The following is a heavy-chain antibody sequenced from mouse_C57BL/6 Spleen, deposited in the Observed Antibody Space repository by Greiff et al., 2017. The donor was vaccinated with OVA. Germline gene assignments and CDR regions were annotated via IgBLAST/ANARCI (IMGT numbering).Heavy chain of an antibody. CDR3: ARYDGSSFAY. V-gene: IGHV1-55*01. J-gene: IGHJ3*01. Sequence: QVQLQQSGAELVKPGASVKLSCKASGYTFTSYWITWVKQRPGPGLEWIGDIYPGSGSTHYNEKFKRKATLTVDTSSSTAYMQLSSLTSEDSAVYYCARYDGSSFAYWGQGTLVTVSA. D-gene: IGHD2-3*01. CDR1: GYTFTSYW. CDR2: IYPGSGST.